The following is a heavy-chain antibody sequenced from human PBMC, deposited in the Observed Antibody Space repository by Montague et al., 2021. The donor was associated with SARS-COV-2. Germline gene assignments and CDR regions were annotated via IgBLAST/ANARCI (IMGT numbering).Heavy chain of an antibody. V-gene: IGHV6-1*01. Sequence: CAISGDSVSSNSATWNWVRQSPSRGLEWLGRTYYRSKWYNDYAVSVRGRVTINPVTSKNQFSLQLNSVTPEDTAIYYCTSGREGNYNVMGVWGQGTTVTVSS. J-gene: IGHJ6*02. CDR2: TYYRSKWYN. CDR3: TSGREGNYNVMGV. D-gene: IGHD1-1*01. CDR1: GDSVSSNSAT.